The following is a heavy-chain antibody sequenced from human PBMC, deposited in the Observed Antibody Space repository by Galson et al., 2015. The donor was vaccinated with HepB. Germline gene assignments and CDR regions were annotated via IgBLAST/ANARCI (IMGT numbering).Heavy chain of an antibody. CDR2: ISGSGGST. Sequence: SLRLSCAASGFTFSSYAMSWVRQAPGKGLEWVSAISGSGGSTYYADSVKGRFTISRDNSKNTLYLQMNSLRAEDTAVYYCAKLPRPPAGKYSSSWALLDYWGQGTLVTVSS. D-gene: IGHD6-13*01. CDR3: AKLPRPPAGKYSSSWALLDY. V-gene: IGHV3-23*01. J-gene: IGHJ4*02. CDR1: GFTFSSYA.